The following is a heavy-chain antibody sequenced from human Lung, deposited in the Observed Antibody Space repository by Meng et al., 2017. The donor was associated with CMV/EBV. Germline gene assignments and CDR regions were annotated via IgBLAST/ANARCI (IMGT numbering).Heavy chain of an antibody. CDR3: ARDEGQFGGYGYGH. Sequence: SGFTFSRQSMSWVRQAPGKGLGWVSAIIGSGDTTYYADSVRGRFTISRDNSKNTLFLQMNSLRPEDTAVYYCARDEGQFGGYGYGHWGQGTLVTVSS. CDR2: IIGSGDTT. D-gene: IGHD5-12*01. CDR1: GFTFSRQS. J-gene: IGHJ4*02. V-gene: IGHV3-23*01.